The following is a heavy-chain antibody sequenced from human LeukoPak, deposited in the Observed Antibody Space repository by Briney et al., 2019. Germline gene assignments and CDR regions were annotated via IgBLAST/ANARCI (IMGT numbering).Heavy chain of an antibody. V-gene: IGHV3-33*01. CDR3: SREDRSGYYVRSPGH. J-gene: IGHJ4*02. Sequence: GGSLRLCCAAAGFTFSSYGMHWVRQAPGKGLEWVAVIWYDGSNKYYSDSGKGRFTISRDNSKNTLYLQMNSLRAEDTAVHYCSREDRSGYYVRSPGHWGKGTLVSVP. CDR1: GFTFSSYG. CDR2: IWYDGSNK. D-gene: IGHD3-22*01.